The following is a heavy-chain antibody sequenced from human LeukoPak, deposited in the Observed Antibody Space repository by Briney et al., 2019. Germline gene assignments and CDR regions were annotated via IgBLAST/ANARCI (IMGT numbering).Heavy chain of an antibody. CDR2: ISSSGGRT. D-gene: IGHD2-2*01. V-gene: IGHV3-23*01. J-gene: IGHJ4*02. CDR3: ARAYCSSTSCSFDY. CDR1: GFTFSSYA. Sequence: GGSLRLSCAASGFTFSSYAMGWVRQAPGKGLEWVSTISSSGGRTYYADSVKGHFTISRDNSKNTLYLQMNSLRAEDTAVYYCARAYCSSTSCSFDYWGQGTLVTVSS.